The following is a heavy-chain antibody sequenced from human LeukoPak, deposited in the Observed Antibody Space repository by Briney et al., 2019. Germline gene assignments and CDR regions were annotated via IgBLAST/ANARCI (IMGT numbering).Heavy chain of an antibody. CDR2: INPSDTST. D-gene: IGHD3-22*01. Sequence: ASVTVSCKASGYTFSSYYMHWVRQAPGQGLEWMGIINPSDTSTSYAQKFQGGVTMTRDMSTSTIYMELRSLRSEDTAVYYCARYGNYYDSSGSDVVGVDIWGQGTMVTVSS. CDR1: GYTFSSYY. J-gene: IGHJ3*02. CDR3: ARYGNYYDSSGSDVVGVDI. V-gene: IGHV1-46*01.